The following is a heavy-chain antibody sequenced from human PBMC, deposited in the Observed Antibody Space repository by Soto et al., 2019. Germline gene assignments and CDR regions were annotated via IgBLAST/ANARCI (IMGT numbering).Heavy chain of an antibody. CDR2: ISYDGSQK. Sequence: QVQLVESGGGVVQPGKSLSLSCVASGFTFSSYGMHWVRQAPGKGLEWVALISYDGSQKYFGVSVKGRFTISRDNSKNTLYLEMTSLRGDDTALYYCVKEMAGSYYSAYHFDYWGQGTQVTVSS. J-gene: IGHJ4*02. V-gene: IGHV3-30*18. D-gene: IGHD1-26*01. CDR1: GFTFSSYG. CDR3: VKEMAGSYYSAYHFDY.